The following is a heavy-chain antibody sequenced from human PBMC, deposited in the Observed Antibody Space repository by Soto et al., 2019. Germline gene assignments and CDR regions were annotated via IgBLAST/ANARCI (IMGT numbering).Heavy chain of an antibody. D-gene: IGHD5-18*01. CDR1: GGSFSGYY. J-gene: IGHJ4*02. CDR3: VRVTVDTAMPIDY. V-gene: IGHV4-34*01. CDR2: INHSGST. Sequence: QVQLQQWGAGLLKPSETLSLTCAVYGGSFSGYYWSWIRQPPGKGLEWIGEINHSGSTNYNPSLKTRVTISVDTYKNQFSLKLRSVTAADTAVYHCVRVTVDTAMPIDYWGQGTLVTVSS.